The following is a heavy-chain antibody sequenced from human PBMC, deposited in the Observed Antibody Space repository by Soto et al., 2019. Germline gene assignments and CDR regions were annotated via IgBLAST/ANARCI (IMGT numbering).Heavy chain of an antibody. CDR3: ARDRGSSWMYKWFDP. D-gene: IGHD6-13*01. Sequence: SETLSLTCTVSGGSISSGDYYWSWIRQPPGKGLEWIGYIFYSGSTYYNPSLKSRVSISVDTSKNQFPLKLSSVTAADTAVYYCARDRGSSWMYKWFDPWGQGTLVTVSS. V-gene: IGHV4-30-4*01. CDR1: GGSISSGDYY. CDR2: IFYSGST. J-gene: IGHJ5*02.